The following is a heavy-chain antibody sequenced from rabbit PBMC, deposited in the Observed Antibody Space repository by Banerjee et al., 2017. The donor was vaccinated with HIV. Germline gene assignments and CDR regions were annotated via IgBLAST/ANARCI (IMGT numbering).Heavy chain of an antibody. D-gene: IGHD4-2*01. J-gene: IGHJ4*01. V-gene: IGHV1S47*01. CDR3: ARSYDGTYYFNL. CDR1: GFDFSSSA. CDR2: INTGSGV. Sequence: QEQLEESGGGLVQPEGSLTLTCKASGFDFSSSAMCWVRQAPGKGLELIGCINTGSGVYYASWAKGRFTITRSTSLTTVDLKMTSLTAADTATYFCARSYDGTYYFNLWGQGTLVTVS.